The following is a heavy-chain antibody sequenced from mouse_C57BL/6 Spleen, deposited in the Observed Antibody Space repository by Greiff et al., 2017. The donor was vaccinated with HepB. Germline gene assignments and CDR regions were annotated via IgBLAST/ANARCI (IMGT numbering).Heavy chain of an antibody. Sequence: VQLQQSGAELVKPGASVKISCKASGYAFSSYWMNWVKQRPGKGLEWIGQIYPGDGDTNYNGKFKGEATLTADRSSSTAYMQLSSLTSEDSAVYFCARDYRGDLDDWGKGTTLTVAS. V-gene: IGHV1-80*01. D-gene: IGHD2-12*01. CDR3: ARDYRGDLDD. J-gene: IGHJ2*01. CDR1: GYAFSSYW. CDR2: IYPGDGDT.